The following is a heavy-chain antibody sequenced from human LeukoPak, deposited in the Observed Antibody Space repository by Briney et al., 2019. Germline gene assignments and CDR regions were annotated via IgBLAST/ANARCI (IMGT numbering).Heavy chain of an antibody. CDR3: AKDRFARRGGYYDY. J-gene: IGHJ4*02. D-gene: IGHD3-22*01. Sequence: PGGSLRLSCAASEFTFSNYGMHWVRQAPGKGLEWVALISYDGSNKYYADSVKGRFTISRDNSKNTQYLHMNSLRPEDTAVYYCAKDRFARRGGYYDYWGQGTLVTVSS. CDR1: EFTFSNYG. CDR2: ISYDGSNK. V-gene: IGHV3-30*18.